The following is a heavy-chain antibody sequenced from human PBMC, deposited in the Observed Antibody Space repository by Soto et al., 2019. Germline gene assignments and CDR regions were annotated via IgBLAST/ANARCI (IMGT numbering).Heavy chain of an antibody. D-gene: IGHD4-17*01. Sequence: PSEILSLTCTVSGGSISSSSYYWGWIRQPPGKGLEWIGSIYYSGSTYYNPSLKSRVTISVDTSKNQFSLKLSSVTAADTAVYYCARRFDGDYAEYFQHWGQGTLVTVSS. CDR2: IYYSGST. J-gene: IGHJ1*01. V-gene: IGHV4-39*01. CDR3: ARRFDGDYAEYFQH. CDR1: GGSISSSSYY.